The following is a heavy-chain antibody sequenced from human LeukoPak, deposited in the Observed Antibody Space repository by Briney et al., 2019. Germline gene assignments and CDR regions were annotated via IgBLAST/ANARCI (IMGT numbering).Heavy chain of an antibody. V-gene: IGHV3-53*01. J-gene: IGHJ4*02. Sequence: PGGSLRLSCAASGFTVSSNYMSWVRQAPGKGLEWVSVIYSGGSTYYADSVKGRFTISRDNSKNTLYLQMNSLAAEDTAVYYCATGNYYDSSGYPFGFDYWGQGTLVTVSS. CDR1: GFTVSSNY. CDR2: IYSGGST. D-gene: IGHD3-22*01. CDR3: ATGNYYDSSGYPFGFDY.